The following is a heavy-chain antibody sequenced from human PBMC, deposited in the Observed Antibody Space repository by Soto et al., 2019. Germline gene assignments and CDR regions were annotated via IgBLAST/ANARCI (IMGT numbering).Heavy chain of an antibody. Sequence: PWGSLRLSCAASGFTFSSYAMSWVRQAPGKGLEWVSAISGSGGSTYYADSVKGRFTISRDNSKNTLYLQMNSLRAEDTAVYYCAKRYCSSTSCSAYYYYYMDVWGKGTTVTVSS. J-gene: IGHJ6*03. V-gene: IGHV3-23*01. CDR2: ISGSGGST. CDR1: GFTFSSYA. D-gene: IGHD2-2*01. CDR3: AKRYCSSTSCSAYYYYYMDV.